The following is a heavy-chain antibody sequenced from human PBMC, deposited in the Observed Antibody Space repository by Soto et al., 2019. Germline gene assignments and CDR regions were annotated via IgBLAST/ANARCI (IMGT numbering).Heavy chain of an antibody. D-gene: IGHD7-27*01. V-gene: IGHV1-3*01. Sequence: QVPLVQSGAEVKKPGASVKVSCKASGYTFTTYAIHWLRQAPGQRLEWMGWINVGNGNTKYSQNFQGRVTIPRDTSASTVYMEVSRLRSEDTAFYYCARALRLTGDAFDIWGQGTMVTVSS. CDR1: GYTFTTYA. CDR2: INVGNGNT. CDR3: ARALRLTGDAFDI. J-gene: IGHJ3*02.